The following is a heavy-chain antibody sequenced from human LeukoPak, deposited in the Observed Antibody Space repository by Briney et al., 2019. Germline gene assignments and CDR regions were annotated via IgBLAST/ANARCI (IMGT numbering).Heavy chain of an antibody. CDR1: GFTLSNYG. V-gene: IGHV3-30*02. CDR2: IRYDGSNK. CDR3: AKDLSANWFDP. Sequence: GRSLRLSCAASGFTLSNYGMHWVRQAPGKGLEWVAFIRYDGSNKYYADSVKGRFTISRDNSKNTLYLQMNSLRVEDTAVYYCAKDLSANWFDPWGQGTLVTVSS. J-gene: IGHJ5*02. D-gene: IGHD2/OR15-2a*01.